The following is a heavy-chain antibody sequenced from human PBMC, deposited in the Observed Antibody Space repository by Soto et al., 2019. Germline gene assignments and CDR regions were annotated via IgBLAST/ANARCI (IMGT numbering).Heavy chain of an antibody. CDR2: ISGSGGST. CDR3: AKDQSDFWSGYYPYFDY. CDR1: GFTFSSYT. V-gene: IGHV3-23*01. D-gene: IGHD3-3*01. J-gene: IGHJ4*02. Sequence: EVQLLESGGGLVQPGGSLRLSCAASGFTFSSYTMSWVRQAPGKGLEWVSVISGSGGSTYYADSVKGRFTISRDNSKETLYLQRNSLRADDTAVYYCAKDQSDFWSGYYPYFDYWVQGTLVTVS.